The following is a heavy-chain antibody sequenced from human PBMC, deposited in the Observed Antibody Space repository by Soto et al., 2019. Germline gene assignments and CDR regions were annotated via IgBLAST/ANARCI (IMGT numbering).Heavy chain of an antibody. CDR2: IIPLFGTA. Sequence: SVKVSCKASGGTFNKYAIDWVRQAPGQGLEWVGGIIPLFGTANYAQKFQGRVTITADEATSTAYMELSSLRSEDTAVYYCARQFDYDTSGYYYDYWGQGTLVTVSS. J-gene: IGHJ4*02. CDR3: ARQFDYDTSGYYYDY. CDR1: GGTFNKYA. D-gene: IGHD3-22*01. V-gene: IGHV1-69*13.